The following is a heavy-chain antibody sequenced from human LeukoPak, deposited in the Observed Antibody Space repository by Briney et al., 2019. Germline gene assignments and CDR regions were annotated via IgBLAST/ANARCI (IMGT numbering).Heavy chain of an antibody. V-gene: IGHV4-4*07. Sequence: SETLSLTCTVSGGSISSYYWSWIRQPAGKGLECIGRVVTSGSTNYNPSLKSRVTMSVDTSKNQFSLKLSSVTAADTAVYYCARDLEGGSGSYYLTNWFDPWGQGTLVTVSS. J-gene: IGHJ5*02. CDR3: ARDLEGGSGSYYLTNWFDP. CDR2: VVTSGST. D-gene: IGHD3-10*01. CDR1: GGSISSYY.